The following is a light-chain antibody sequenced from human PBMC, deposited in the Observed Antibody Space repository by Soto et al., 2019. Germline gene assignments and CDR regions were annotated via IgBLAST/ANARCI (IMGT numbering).Light chain of an antibody. V-gene: IGLV1-40*01. CDR2: GNS. CDR1: SSNIGAGYD. J-gene: IGLJ1*01. CDR3: QSYDSSLSGFYV. Sequence: QSALTQPPSVSGAPGQRVTISCTGSSSNIGAGYDVHWYQQLPGTAPKLLIYGNSSRPSGVPDRFSGSKSGTSASLAITGLQAEDEADYYCQSYDSSLSGFYVFGTGTKVTVL.